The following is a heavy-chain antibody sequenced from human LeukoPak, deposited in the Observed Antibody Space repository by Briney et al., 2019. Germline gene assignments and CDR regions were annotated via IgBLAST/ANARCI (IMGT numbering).Heavy chain of an antibody. D-gene: IGHD1-26*01. J-gene: IGHJ4*02. CDR1: GYTFTGYY. V-gene: IGHV1-2*06. Sequence: ASVKVSCKASGYTFTGYYMHWMRQAPGQGLEWMGRINPNSGGTNYAQKFQGGVTMTRDTSISTAYMELSRLRSDDTAVYYCARWSGGSYYEVGFDYWGQGTLVTVSS. CDR3: ARWSGGSYYEVGFDY. CDR2: INPNSGGT.